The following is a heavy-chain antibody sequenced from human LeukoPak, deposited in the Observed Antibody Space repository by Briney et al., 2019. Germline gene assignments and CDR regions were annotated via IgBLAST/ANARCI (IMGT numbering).Heavy chain of an antibody. J-gene: IGHJ4*02. CDR2: MNPNTGSA. D-gene: IGHD4-11*01. CDR3: ATDRGYSNYVGY. CDR1: GFSFTSYD. Sequence: GASVKVSCKASGFSFTSYDINWVRQAAGQGLEWMGWMNPNTGSAAYEQKFQDRVAFTRNTSISTAYMELSSLRSEDTAVYYCATDRGYSNYVGYWGQGTLVTVSS. V-gene: IGHV1-8*01.